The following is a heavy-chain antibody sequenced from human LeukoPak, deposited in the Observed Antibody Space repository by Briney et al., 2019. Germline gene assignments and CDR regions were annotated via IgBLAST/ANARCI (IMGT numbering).Heavy chain of an antibody. V-gene: IGHV1-8*01. J-gene: IGHJ3*02. CDR2: MNPNSGNT. CDR3: ARGVRGVNPDAFDI. D-gene: IGHD3-10*01. CDR1: GYTFTSYD. Sequence: ASVKFSCKASGYTFTSYDINWVRQATGQGLEWMGWMNPNSGNTGYAQKFQGRVTMTRNTSISTAYMELSSLRSEDTAVYYCARGVRGVNPDAFDIWGQGTMVTVSS.